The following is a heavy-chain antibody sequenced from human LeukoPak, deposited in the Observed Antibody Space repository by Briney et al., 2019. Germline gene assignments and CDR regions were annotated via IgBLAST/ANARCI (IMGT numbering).Heavy chain of an antibody. CDR1: GYTFTSYY. Sequence: ASVKVSCKASGYTFTSYYMHWVRQAPGQGLEWMGIINPSGGSTSYAQKFQGRVTMTRDTSTSTVYMELSSLRSEDTAVYYCARDRENYGSGSYYNVYYYYYMDVWGKGTTVTISS. J-gene: IGHJ6*03. CDR2: INPSGGST. CDR3: ARDRENYGSGSYYNVYYYYYMDV. V-gene: IGHV1-46*01. D-gene: IGHD3-10*01.